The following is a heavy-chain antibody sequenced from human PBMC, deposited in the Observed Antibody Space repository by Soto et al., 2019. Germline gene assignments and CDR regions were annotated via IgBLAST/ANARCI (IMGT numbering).Heavy chain of an antibody. CDR1: GYTFTSYY. CDR2: INPSGGST. V-gene: IGHV1-46*01. D-gene: IGHD2-21*02. Sequence: ASVKVSCKASGYTFTSYYMHWVRQAPGQGLEWMGIINPSGGSTNYAQKFRGRVTMTRDTSTSTVCMELTSLRSEDTAMFYCARGGSMVVMTDGFDFWGQGTLVTVSS. CDR3: ARGGSMVVMTDGFDF. J-gene: IGHJ4*02.